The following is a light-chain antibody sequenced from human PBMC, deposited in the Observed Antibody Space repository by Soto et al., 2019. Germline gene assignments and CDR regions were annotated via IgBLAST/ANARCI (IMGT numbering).Light chain of an antibody. Sequence: QSVLTQPASVSGSPGQSIAISCTGTSNDVGSYNYVSWYQQHPGKAPKLMIYDVTNRPSGVSDRFSGSKSGNTASLTISGLQAEDEADYYCKSYTTNNTYVFGSGTKVTVL. CDR3: KSYTTNNTYV. CDR1: SNDVGSYNY. V-gene: IGLV2-14*01. J-gene: IGLJ1*01. CDR2: DVT.